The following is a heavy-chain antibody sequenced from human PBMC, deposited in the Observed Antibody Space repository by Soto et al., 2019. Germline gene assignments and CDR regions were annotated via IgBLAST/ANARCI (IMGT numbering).Heavy chain of an antibody. CDR2: ISWNSGSI. D-gene: IGHD6-13*01. CDR1: GFTFDDYA. J-gene: IGHJ6*02. CDR3: AKEAAAGDYYYYGMDV. V-gene: IGHV3-9*01. Sequence: LRLSCAASGFTFDDYAMHWVRQAPGKGLEWVSGISWNSGSIGYADSVKGRFTISRDNAKNSLYLQMNSLRAEDTALYYCAKEAAAGDYYYYGMDVWGQGTTVTVSS.